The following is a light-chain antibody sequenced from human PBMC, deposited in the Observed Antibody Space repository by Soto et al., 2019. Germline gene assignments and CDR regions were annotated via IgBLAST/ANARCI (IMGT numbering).Light chain of an antibody. CDR3: QQYDNWPRT. J-gene: IGKJ1*01. CDR2: DAS. V-gene: IGKV3-15*01. Sequence: EKVMTQSPATLSVSPGERATLSCRASQSVRSNLAGYQQKPGQPPRLLIYDASTRATRIPSRFSGSGSGTEFTLTISRLQSEDFAVYYCQQYDNWPRTFGQGTKVDIK. CDR1: QSVRSN.